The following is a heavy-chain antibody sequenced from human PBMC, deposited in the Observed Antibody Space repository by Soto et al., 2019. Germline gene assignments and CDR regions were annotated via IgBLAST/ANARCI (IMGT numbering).Heavy chain of an antibody. CDR2: ISGSGGST. V-gene: IGHV3-23*01. J-gene: IGHJ4*02. Sequence: GSLRLSCAASGFTFSSYAMSWVRQAPGKGLEWVSAISGSGGSTYYADSVKGRFTISRDNSKNTLYLQMNSLRAEDTAVYYCAKDFSFLKYSSSSWGGFDYWGQGTLVTVSS. D-gene: IGHD6-6*01. CDR1: GFTFSSYA. CDR3: AKDFSFLKYSSSSWGGFDY.